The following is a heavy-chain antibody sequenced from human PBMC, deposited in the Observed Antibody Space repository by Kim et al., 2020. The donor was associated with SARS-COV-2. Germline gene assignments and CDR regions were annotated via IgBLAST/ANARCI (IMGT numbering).Heavy chain of an antibody. CDR1: GFTFSSYA. J-gene: IGHJ6*02. V-gene: IGHV3-23*01. CDR2: ISGSGGST. Sequence: GGSLRLSCAASGFTFSSYAMSWVRQAPGKGLEWVSAISGSGGSTYYADSVKGRFTISRDNSKNTLYLQMNSLRVEDTAVYYCARGKKGTIFGVVISQGLNYYYYYGMDVWGQGTTVTVSS. D-gene: IGHD3-3*01. CDR3: ARGKKGTIFGVVISQGLNYYYYYGMDV.